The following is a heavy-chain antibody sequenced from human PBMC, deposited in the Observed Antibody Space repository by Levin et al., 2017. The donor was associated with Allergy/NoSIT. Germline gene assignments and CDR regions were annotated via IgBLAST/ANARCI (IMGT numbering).Heavy chain of an antibody. V-gene: IGHV4-61*02. CDR3: ARDLGGFSGYKPYCYMDV. Sequence: SETLSLTCSVSGDSISRGFYYWSWIRQPAGEGLEWIGRIYVTGSTTYSPSLTSRVTISLDRSKDQVSLKINSVTAADTAVYYCARDLGGFSGYKPYCYMDVWGKGTTVTVSS. CDR2: IYVTGST. CDR1: GDSISRGFYY. D-gene: IGHD5-12*01. J-gene: IGHJ6*03.